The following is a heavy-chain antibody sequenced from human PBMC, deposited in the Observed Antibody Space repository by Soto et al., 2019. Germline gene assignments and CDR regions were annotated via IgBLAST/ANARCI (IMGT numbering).Heavy chain of an antibody. D-gene: IGHD1-26*01. V-gene: IGHV4-39*01. CDR1: VGSISSSGNY. J-gene: IGHJ4*02. Sequence: QLQLQESGPRLVKPSETLSLTCTVSVGSISSSGNYWGWIRQPPGKGLEWIASISYGGSTYYNPSLKSRVTISADTAKTQFSLKLSSVTAADTAVYYCMRDSGNYRTSDWGQGTLVTVSS. CDR3: MRDSGNYRTSD. CDR2: ISYGGST.